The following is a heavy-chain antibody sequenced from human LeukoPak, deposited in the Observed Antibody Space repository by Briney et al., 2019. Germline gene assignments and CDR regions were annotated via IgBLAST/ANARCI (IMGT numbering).Heavy chain of an antibody. D-gene: IGHD2-15*01. Sequence: SETLSLTCTVSGGSVSSYYWSWIRQPPGKGLEWIGYIYYSGSTNYKSSLKSRVTISVDTSKNQFSLKLSSVTAADTAVYYCARARIDICSGGSCNLVHDYYYYMDVWGKGTTVTVSS. CDR1: GGSVSSYY. V-gene: IGHV4-59*02. CDR2: IYYSGST. CDR3: ARARIDICSGGSCNLVHDYYYYMDV. J-gene: IGHJ6*03.